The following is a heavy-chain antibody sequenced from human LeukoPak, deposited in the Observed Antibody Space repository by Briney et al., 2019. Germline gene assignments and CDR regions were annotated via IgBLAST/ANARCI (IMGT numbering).Heavy chain of an antibody. Sequence: GGSLRLSCAASGFTFSSYAMSWVRQAPGKGLEWVSAISGSGGSTYYADSVKGRFTISRDNSKNTLYLQMNSLRVEDTAVYYCAKDKVGSSWYYFDYWGQGTLVTVSS. CDR2: ISGSGGST. V-gene: IGHV3-23*01. J-gene: IGHJ4*02. D-gene: IGHD6-13*01. CDR1: GFTFSSYA. CDR3: AKDKVGSSWYYFDY.